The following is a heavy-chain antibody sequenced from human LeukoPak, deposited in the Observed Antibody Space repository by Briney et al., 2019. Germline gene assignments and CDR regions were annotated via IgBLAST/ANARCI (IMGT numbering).Heavy chain of an antibody. D-gene: IGHD3-10*01. Sequence: AAVKVSCKASGYTFTSYGISWGRQAPGQGLEWMGWISAYNGNTNYAQKLQGRFTMTTDTSTSTAYMELRSLRTDDTAVYYWARSGRRGRWFAASYYFDYWGQGTLVTVSS. V-gene: IGHV1-18*04. CDR2: ISAYNGNT. CDR3: ARSGRRGRWFAASYYFDY. CDR1: GYTFTSYG. J-gene: IGHJ4*02.